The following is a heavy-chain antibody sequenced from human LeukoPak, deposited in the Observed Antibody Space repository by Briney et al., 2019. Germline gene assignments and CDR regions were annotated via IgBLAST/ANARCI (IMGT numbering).Heavy chain of an antibody. V-gene: IGHV1-2*02. CDR3: ARVGLVSSSWYYDY. CDR2: INPNSGGT. D-gene: IGHD6-13*01. J-gene: IGHJ4*02. Sequence: ASVKVSCKASGYTFTVYYMHWVRQAPGQGLEWMGWINPNSGGTNYAQKFQGRVTMTRDTSISTAYLELSRLRSDDTAVYYCARVGLVSSSWYYDYWGQGTLVTVSS. CDR1: GYTFTVYY.